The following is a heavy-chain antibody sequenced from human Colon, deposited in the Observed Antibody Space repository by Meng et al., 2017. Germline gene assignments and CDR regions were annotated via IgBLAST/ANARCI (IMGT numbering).Heavy chain of an antibody. D-gene: IGHD3-10*01. CDR2: ISHDGTYI. Sequence: SLKISCAASGFTFSDFAVHWVRRSPGRGLEWVAVISHDGTYISYTDSVKGRFTISRDSSVNTVFLQMSSLRVEDTAVYYCARPRGPGKGGVRYFDYWGQGTLVTVSS. CDR3: ARPRGPGKGGVRYFDY. V-gene: IGHV3-30*04. CDR1: GFTFSDFA. J-gene: IGHJ4*02.